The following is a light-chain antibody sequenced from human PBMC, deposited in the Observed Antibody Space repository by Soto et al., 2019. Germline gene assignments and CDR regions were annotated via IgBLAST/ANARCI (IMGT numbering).Light chain of an antibody. CDR3: MQALQTPS. CDR2: LGS. J-gene: IGKJ1*01. Sequence: DIVMTQSPLSLHVTPGEPASISCRSSQSLLHSSGYNYLDWYLQKPGQSPQLLIYLGSNRASGVPERFRGRGSGTDFTLKISRVAAEDVGVYYCMQALQTPSFGQGTKVEIK. V-gene: IGKV2-28*01. CDR1: QSLLHSSGYNY.